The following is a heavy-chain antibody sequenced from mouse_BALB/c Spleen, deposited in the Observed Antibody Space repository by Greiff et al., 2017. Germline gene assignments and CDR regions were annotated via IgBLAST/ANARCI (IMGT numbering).Heavy chain of an antibody. J-gene: IGHJ3*01. Sequence: EVKLVESGAELVKPGASVKLSCTASGFNIKDTYMHWVQQRPEQGLEWIGRIDPANGNTKYDPKFQGKATITADTSSNTAYLQLSSLTSEDTAVYYCARGYYGSSSQAWFAYWGQGTLVTVSA. CDR3: ARGYYGSSSQAWFAY. CDR2: IDPANGNT. CDR1: GFNIKDTY. D-gene: IGHD1-1*01. V-gene: IGHV14-3*02.